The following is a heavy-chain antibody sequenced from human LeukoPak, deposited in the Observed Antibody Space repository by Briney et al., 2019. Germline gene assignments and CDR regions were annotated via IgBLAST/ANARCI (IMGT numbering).Heavy chain of an antibody. Sequence: SETLSLTCTVSGGSISSSSYYWGWIRQPPGKGLEWIGSIYCSGSTYYNPSLKSRVTISVDTSKNQFSLKLSSVTAADTAVYYCRAYYGDGNYYFDYWGQGTLVTVSS. D-gene: IGHD4-17*01. CDR3: RAYYGDGNYYFDY. V-gene: IGHV4-39*07. CDR2: IYCSGST. CDR1: GGSISSSSYY. J-gene: IGHJ4*02.